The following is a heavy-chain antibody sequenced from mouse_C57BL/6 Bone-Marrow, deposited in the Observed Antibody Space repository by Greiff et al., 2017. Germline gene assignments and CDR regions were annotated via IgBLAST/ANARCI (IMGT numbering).Heavy chain of an antibody. V-gene: IGHV6-3*01. CDR1: GFTFSNYW. CDR2: IRLKSDNYAT. Sequence: EVQVVESGGGLVQPGGSVKLSCVASGFTFSNYWMNWVRQSPEKGLEWVAQIRLKSDNYATHYAESGKGRFTISRDDSKSSVYLQMNNLRDEDTGIYYCAEDYAMDYWGQGTSVTVSA. CDR3: AEDYAMDY. J-gene: IGHJ4*01.